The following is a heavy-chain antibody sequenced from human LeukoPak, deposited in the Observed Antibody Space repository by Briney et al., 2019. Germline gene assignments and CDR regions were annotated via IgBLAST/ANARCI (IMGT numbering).Heavy chain of an antibody. CDR1: GYTFTSYD. V-gene: IGHV1-18*01. CDR3: ARRPYCSSTSCYRAGHYYYMDV. CDR2: ISAYNGNT. Sequence: ASVKVSCKASGYTFTSYDINWVRQATGQGLEWMGWISAYNGNTNYAQKLQGRVTMTTDTSTSTAYMELRSLRSDDTAVYYCARRPYCSSTSCYRAGHYYYMDVWGKGTTVTVSS. D-gene: IGHD2-2*02. J-gene: IGHJ6*03.